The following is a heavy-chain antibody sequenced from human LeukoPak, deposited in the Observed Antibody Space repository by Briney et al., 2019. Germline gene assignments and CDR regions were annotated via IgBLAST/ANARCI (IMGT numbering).Heavy chain of an antibody. Sequence: SETLSLTCTVSGGSISSYYWSWIRQPPGKGLEWIGYIYYSGSTNYNPSLKSRVTISVDTSKNQFSLKLSSVTAADTAVYYCARTRRDSSTRYFDLWGQGTLVTVSS. V-gene: IGHV4-59*12. CDR3: ARTRRDSSTRYFDL. CDR1: GGSISSYY. CDR2: IYYSGST. J-gene: IGHJ5*02. D-gene: IGHD2-2*01.